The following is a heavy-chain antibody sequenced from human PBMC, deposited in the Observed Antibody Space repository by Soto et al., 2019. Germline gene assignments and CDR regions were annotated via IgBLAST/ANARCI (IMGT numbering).Heavy chain of an antibody. Sequence: VGSLRLSCAASGFSFSTSTMNWVRQAPGKGLEWVSYISSGSTTIYYADSVKGRFTISRDNGKNSLYLQMNSLRDEDTAVYYCARVRRNDASDYYGMDVWGQGTTVTVSS. CDR3: ARVRRNDASDYYGMDV. J-gene: IGHJ6*02. CDR1: GFSFSTST. V-gene: IGHV3-48*02. CDR2: ISSGSTTI. D-gene: IGHD1-1*01.